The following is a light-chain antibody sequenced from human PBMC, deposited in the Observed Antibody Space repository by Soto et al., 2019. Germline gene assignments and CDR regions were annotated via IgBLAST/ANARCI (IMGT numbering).Light chain of an antibody. CDR1: SSNIGAGYD. CDR3: QSYDRTLSARYV. Sequence: QSVLTQPPSVSGAPGQRVTISCTGSSSNIGAGYDVHWYQQRPGTAPKLLIFGNINRPSGVPVRFSGSKSGTSASLAITGLQAEDEGDYYCQSYDRTLSARYVFGTGTKVTVL. CDR2: GNI. V-gene: IGLV1-40*01. J-gene: IGLJ1*01.